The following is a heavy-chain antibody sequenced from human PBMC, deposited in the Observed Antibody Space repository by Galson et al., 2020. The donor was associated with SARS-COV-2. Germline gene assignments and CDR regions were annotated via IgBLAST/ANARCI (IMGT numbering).Heavy chain of an antibody. D-gene: IGHD2-8*01. Sequence: TGGSLRLSCAASGFTFSSYAMSWVRQAPGKGLEWVSAISGSGGSTYYADSVKGRFTISRDNSKNTLYLQMNSLRAEDTAVYYCAIDIVLMVYNGMDVWGQGTTVTVSS. V-gene: IGHV3-23*01. CDR2: ISGSGGST. CDR3: AIDIVLMVYNGMDV. CDR1: GFTFSSYA. J-gene: IGHJ6*02.